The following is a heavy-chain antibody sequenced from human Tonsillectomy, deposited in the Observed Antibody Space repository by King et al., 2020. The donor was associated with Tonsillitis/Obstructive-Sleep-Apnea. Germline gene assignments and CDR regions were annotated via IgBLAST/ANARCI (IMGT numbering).Heavy chain of an antibody. CDR2: IKQDGSEK. V-gene: IGHV3-7*01. CDR1: GFTFSRDW. Sequence: VQLVESGGGLVQPGGSLRLSCAASGFTFSRDWMSWVRQAPGKGLEWVANIKQDGSEKYYVDSVKGRFTISRDNAKKSLYLQMNSLRGEDTAVYYCARVGPYGDYVLDWGQGPLVTVSS. CDR3: ARVGPYGDYVLD. J-gene: IGHJ4*02. D-gene: IGHD4-17*01.